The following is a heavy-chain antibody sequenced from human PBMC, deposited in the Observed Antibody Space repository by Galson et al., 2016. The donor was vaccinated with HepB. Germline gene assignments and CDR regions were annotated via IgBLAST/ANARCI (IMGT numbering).Heavy chain of an antibody. Sequence: SVKVSCKASGYSFTTYAIHWVRQAPGQRLQWMGWIHGGNGNTRYSQNFQGRVTITRDTSATTAYMELSSLRSEDTAVYYCTLGCSRTFCSPLRYFDLWGRGTLVTVSS. CDR2: IHGGNGNT. CDR3: TLGCSRTFCSPLRYFDL. V-gene: IGHV1-3*01. D-gene: IGHD2-2*01. J-gene: IGHJ2*01. CDR1: GYSFTTYA.